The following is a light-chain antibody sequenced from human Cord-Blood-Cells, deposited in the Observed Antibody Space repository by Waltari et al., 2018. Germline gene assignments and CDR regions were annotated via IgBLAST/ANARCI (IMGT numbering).Light chain of an antibody. CDR1: QSVSSY. V-gene: IGKV3-11*01. CDR3: QQRSNWPLT. CDR2: DAS. J-gene: IGKJ4*01. Sequence: IVLTQSPATLSLSPGGRATLSCRASQSVSSYLAWYQQKPGQAPRLLIYDASNGATVIPARFSGSGSGTDFTLTISSLEPEDFAVYYCQQRSNWPLTFGGGTKVEIK.